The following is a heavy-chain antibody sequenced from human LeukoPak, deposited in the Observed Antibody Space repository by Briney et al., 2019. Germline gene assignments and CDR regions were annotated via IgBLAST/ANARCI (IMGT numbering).Heavy chain of an antibody. D-gene: IGHD1-26*01. J-gene: IGHJ4*02. CDR2: INGDGSNT. CDR1: GFTFSW. Sequence: PGGSLRLSCAVSGFTFSWMHWVRQVPGKGLVWVSRINGDGSNTNYADAVKGRFTISRDNAKNILYLQMNSLRAEDTGVYYCVGGRGSYGLGDSWGQGTLVIVSS. V-gene: IGHV3-74*01. CDR3: VGGRGSYGLGDS.